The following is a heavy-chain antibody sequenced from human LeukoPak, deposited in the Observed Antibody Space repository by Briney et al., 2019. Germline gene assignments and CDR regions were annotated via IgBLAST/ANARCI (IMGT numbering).Heavy chain of an antibody. J-gene: IGHJ4*02. D-gene: IGHD3-10*01. Sequence: SGGSLRLSCAASGFTFSSYAMHWVRQAPGKGLEWVGRIKSKTDGGTTDYAAPVKGRFTISRDDSKNTLYLQMNSLKTEDTAVYYCTTDGWFGESPLDYWGQGTLVTVSS. CDR3: TTDGWFGESPLDY. CDR1: GFTFSSYA. V-gene: IGHV3-15*01. CDR2: IKSKTDGGTT.